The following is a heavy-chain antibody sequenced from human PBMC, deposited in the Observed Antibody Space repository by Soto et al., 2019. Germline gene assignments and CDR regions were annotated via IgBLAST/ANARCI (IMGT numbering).Heavy chain of an antibody. Sequence: QVQLVQSGAEVKKTGSSVKVSCKTSGGTFSTFGISWVRQAPGQGLEWMGGIIPFFGTAEYSQKFEDRITITADESTNTVYMDLRSLTSEDTAIYYCARTAPMDAGDKYYYDFWGQAALVTVSS. CDR1: GGTFSTFG. J-gene: IGHJ4*02. CDR2: IIPFFGTA. CDR3: ARTAPMDAGDKYYYDF. V-gene: IGHV1-69*01. D-gene: IGHD3-16*01.